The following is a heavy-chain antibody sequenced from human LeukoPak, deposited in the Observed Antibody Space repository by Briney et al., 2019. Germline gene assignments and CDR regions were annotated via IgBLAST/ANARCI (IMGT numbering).Heavy chain of an antibody. Sequence: PGASVKVSCKASGYTFTGYYMHWVRQAPGQGLEWMGWINPNSGGTNYAQKFQGRVTMTRDTSISTAYMELSRLRSDDTAVYYCARAPFRVAMVPIPVDYWGQGTLVTVSS. CDR2: INPNSGGT. CDR1: GYTFTGYY. CDR3: ARAPFRVAMVPIPVDY. J-gene: IGHJ4*02. V-gene: IGHV1-2*02. D-gene: IGHD5-18*01.